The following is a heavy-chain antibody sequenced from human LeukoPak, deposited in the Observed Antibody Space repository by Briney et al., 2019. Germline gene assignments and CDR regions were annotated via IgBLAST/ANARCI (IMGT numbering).Heavy chain of an antibody. J-gene: IGHJ3*02. V-gene: IGHV4-30-4*08. CDR1: GGSISSGDYY. CDR3: AREGEDYYDSSGYYLGRAAFDI. D-gene: IGHD3-22*01. CDR2: IYYSGST. Sequence: SETLSLTCTVSGGSISSGDYYWSWIRQPPGRGLEWIGYIYYSGSTYYNPSLKSRVTISVDTSKNQFSLKLSSVTAADTAVYYCAREGEDYYDSSGYYLGRAAFDIWGQGTMVTVSS.